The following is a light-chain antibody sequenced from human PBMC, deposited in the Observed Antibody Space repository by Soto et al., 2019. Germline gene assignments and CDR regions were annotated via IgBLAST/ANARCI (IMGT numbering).Light chain of an antibody. Sequence: QSVLTQPPSASGTPGQRVTISCSGSSSNIGSNYVYWYQQLPGTAPKLLIYRNNQRPSGVPDRFSGSKYGTSASLAISGLRSEDEADYYCAAWDDSLSGPRVVFGGGTKVTVL. CDR2: RNN. CDR3: AAWDDSLSGPRVV. V-gene: IGLV1-47*01. CDR1: SSNIGSNY. J-gene: IGLJ2*01.